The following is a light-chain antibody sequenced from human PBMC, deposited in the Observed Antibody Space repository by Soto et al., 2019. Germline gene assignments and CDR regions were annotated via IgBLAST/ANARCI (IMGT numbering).Light chain of an antibody. CDR3: QQYPRT. CDR2: KAS. Sequence: DIQMTQSPSTLSASVGDRVTITCRASQSISSWLAWYQQKPGKAPKLLIYKASSLESGVPSRFSGSGSGTEFTLTISSLQPDDFATYYCQQYPRTFGQGTKVDIK. CDR1: QSISSW. V-gene: IGKV1-5*03. J-gene: IGKJ1*01.